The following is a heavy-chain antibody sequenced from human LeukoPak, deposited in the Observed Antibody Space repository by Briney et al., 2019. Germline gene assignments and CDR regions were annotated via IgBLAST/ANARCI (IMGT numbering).Heavy chain of an antibody. D-gene: IGHD2-2*01. Sequence: GGSLRLSCAASGFTVSSNYMSWVRQAPGKGLEWVSVIYSGGSTYYADSVKGRFTISRDNSKNSLYLQMNSLRAEDTALYYCAKDKCRDTCRRFDPWGQGTLVTVSS. J-gene: IGHJ5*02. CDR2: IYSGGST. V-gene: IGHV3-53*05. CDR3: AKDKCRDTCRRFDP. CDR1: GFTVSSNY.